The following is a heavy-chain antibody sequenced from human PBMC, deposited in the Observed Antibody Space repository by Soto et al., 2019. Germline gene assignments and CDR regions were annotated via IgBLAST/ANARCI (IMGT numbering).Heavy chain of an antibody. Sequence: ASVKVSCKASGYTFTGYYMHWVRQAPGQGLEWMGWINPNSGGTNYAQKFQGWVTMTRDTSISTAYMELSRLRSDDTAVYYCARAYPYGDYENWFDPWGQGTLVTVSS. CDR3: ARAYPYGDYENWFDP. D-gene: IGHD4-17*01. J-gene: IGHJ5*02. CDR1: GYTFTGYY. V-gene: IGHV1-2*04. CDR2: INPNSGGT.